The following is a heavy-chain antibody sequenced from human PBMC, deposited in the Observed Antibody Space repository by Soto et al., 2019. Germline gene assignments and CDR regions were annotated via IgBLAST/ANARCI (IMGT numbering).Heavy chain of an antibody. CDR1: GFSLSTSGVG. CDR2: IYWDDDK. J-gene: IGHJ4*02. V-gene: IGHV2-5*02. Sequence: VSVPTLVNPTQTLTLTCTFSGFSLSTSGVGVGWIRQPPGKALEWLAFIYWDDDKRYSPSLRSRLNITKDTSNNLVVLLMNNMDPVDTATYFCAHRVPGSSTGWDKGIFEYWGQGALVTVSS. D-gene: IGHD6-19*01. CDR3: AHRVPGSSTGWDKGIFEY.